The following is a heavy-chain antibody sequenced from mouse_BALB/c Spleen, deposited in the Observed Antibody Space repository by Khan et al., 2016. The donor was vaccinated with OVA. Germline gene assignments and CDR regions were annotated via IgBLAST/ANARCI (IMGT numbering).Heavy chain of an antibody. V-gene: IGHV1-7*01. Sequence: VQLQESGAELAKPGASVKMSCKASGYTFTSYWMHWVKQRPGQGLEWIGYINPTSGSTDYNEKFKEKATLSADKSSSTAYMQLSSLTSEDSAVYYCTRDRMDYWGQGTTLTGSS. CDR3: TRDRMDY. J-gene: IGHJ2*01. CDR1: GYTFTSYW. CDR2: INPTSGST.